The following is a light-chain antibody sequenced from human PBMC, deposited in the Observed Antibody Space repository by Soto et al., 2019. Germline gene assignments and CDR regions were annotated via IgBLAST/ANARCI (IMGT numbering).Light chain of an antibody. CDR3: QQLNSYPLT. CDR1: QGISSY. J-gene: IGKJ4*01. V-gene: IGKV1-9*01. Sequence: DIQLTQSPSFLSASVGDRVIITSRASQGISSYLGWYQQKPGKAPKLLIYAASTLQSGVPSRFSGSGSGTEFTLTISSLQPEDFASYFCQQLNSYPLTFGGGTKVEIK. CDR2: AAS.